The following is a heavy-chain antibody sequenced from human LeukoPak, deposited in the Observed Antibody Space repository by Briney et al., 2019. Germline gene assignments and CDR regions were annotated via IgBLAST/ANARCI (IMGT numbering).Heavy chain of an antibody. D-gene: IGHD3-22*01. CDR3: ARDPSITMIVS. CDR1: GFTFSGYW. V-gene: IGHV3-74*01. Sequence: GGSLRLSCAASGFTFSGYWMHWVRQAPGKGLAWVSVIRSDGSITTYADSVKGRFTISRDTAKNSLYLQMNSLRAEDTAVYYCARDPSITMIVSWGQGTLVTVSS. J-gene: IGHJ5*02. CDR2: IRSDGSIT.